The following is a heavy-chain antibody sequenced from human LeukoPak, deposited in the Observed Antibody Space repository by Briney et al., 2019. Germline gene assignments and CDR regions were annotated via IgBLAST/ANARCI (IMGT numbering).Heavy chain of an antibody. V-gene: IGHV3-30*19. CDR2: ISYDGSNK. J-gene: IGHJ3*02. CDR3: ARDGRAVAGNGGVDAFDI. Sequence: GGSLRLSCAASGFTFSSYAMHWVRQAPGKGLEWVAVISYDGSNKYYADSVKGRFTISRDNSKNTLYLQMNSLRAEDTAVYYCARDGRAVAGNGGVDAFDIWGQGTMVTVSS. CDR1: GFTFSSYA. D-gene: IGHD6-19*01.